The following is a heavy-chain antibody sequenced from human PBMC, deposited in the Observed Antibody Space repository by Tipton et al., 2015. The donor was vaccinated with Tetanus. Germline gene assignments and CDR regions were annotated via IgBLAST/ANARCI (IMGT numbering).Heavy chain of an antibody. CDR2: IKQDGSEK. Sequence: GSLRLSCAASGFTLSTYWMSWVRQAPGKGLEWVASIKQDGSEKYYVDSVKGRSTISRDNAKNSLHLQMNGLRDDDTAVYFCARDFRPIFGVAHPFDSWGQGTLVTVSS. D-gene: IGHD3-3*01. CDR3: ARDFRPIFGVAHPFDS. CDR1: GFTLSTYW. V-gene: IGHV3-7*01. J-gene: IGHJ5*01.